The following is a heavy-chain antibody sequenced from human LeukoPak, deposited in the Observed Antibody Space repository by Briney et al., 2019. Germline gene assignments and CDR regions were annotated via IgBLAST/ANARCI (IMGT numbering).Heavy chain of an antibody. CDR1: GGXXSGXX. Sequence: GGXXSGXXXXWVRQPPGKXXXXXGEXNQSGSTNEKPSLKSRVTISIDTSKNQFSRKQRYIPAADTAVYYCARQFRSLGSFNWYFDLWGRGTLVTVSS. J-gene: IGHJ2*01. V-gene: IGHV4-34*01. D-gene: IGHD1-26*01. CDR3: ARQFRSLGSFNWYFDL. CDR2: XNQSGST.